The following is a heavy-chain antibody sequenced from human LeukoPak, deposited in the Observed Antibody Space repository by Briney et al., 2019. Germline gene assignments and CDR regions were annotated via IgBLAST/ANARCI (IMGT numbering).Heavy chain of an antibody. V-gene: IGHV4-59*01. J-gene: IGHJ5*02. CDR1: GGSISSYY. Sequence: PSETLSLTCTVSGGSISSYYWSWIRQPPGKGLEWIGYIYYSGSTNYNPSLKSRVTISVDTSKNQFSLTLSSVTAADTAVYYCARDRYWFDPWGQVTLVTVPS. CDR3: ARDRYWFDP. CDR2: IYYSGST.